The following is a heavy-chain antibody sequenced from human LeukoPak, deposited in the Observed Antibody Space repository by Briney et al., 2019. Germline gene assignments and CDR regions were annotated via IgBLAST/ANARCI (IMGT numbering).Heavy chain of an antibody. V-gene: IGHV4-30-4*01. CDR1: GGSISSSDYY. Sequence: SQTLSLTCTVSGGSISSSDYYWSWIRQPPGKGLEWIGYIYYSGSTNYNPSLKSRVTISVDKSKNQFSLKLSSVTAADTAVYYCARVDSSGYQGAWFDPWGQGTLVTVSS. D-gene: IGHD3-22*01. J-gene: IGHJ5*02. CDR2: IYYSGST. CDR3: ARVDSSGYQGAWFDP.